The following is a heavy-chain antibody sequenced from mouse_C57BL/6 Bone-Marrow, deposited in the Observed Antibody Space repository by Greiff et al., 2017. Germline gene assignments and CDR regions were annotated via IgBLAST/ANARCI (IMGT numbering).Heavy chain of an antibody. CDR2: IHPNSGST. CDR1: GYTFTSYW. V-gene: IGHV1-64*01. Sequence: QVQLQQPGAELVKPGASVKLSCKASGYTFTSYWMHWVKQRPGQGLEWIGMIHPNSGSTNYNEKFKSKATLTVDKSSSTAYMQLSSLTSEDAAVYFCAGYNPYWYFDVWGTGTTVTVSS. J-gene: IGHJ1*03. D-gene: IGHD3-1*01. CDR3: AGYNPYWYFDV.